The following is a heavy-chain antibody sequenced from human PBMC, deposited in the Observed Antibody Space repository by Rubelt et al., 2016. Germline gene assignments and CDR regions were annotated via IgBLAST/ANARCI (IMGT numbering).Heavy chain of an antibody. CDR2: ISHDGSTE. D-gene: IGHD6-19*01. CDR1: GFPFSSFG. Sequence: ETGGGVVQPGRSLRLSRAASGFPFSSFGMHWVRQAPGNGLQRVAVISHDGSTELYADAVKGRFTISRDNSKNTLHLQMVSLGVDDTSVYYCAKDPGTSNGWYGNYFEYWCQGALVTVSS. CDR3: AKDPGTSNGWYGNYFEY. J-gene: IGHJ4*02. V-gene: IGHV3-30*18.